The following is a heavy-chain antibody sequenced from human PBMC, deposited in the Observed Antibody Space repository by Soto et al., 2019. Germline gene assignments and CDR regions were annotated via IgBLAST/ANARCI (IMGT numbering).Heavy chain of an antibody. V-gene: IGHV1-46*01. CDR1: RETFTSYY. Sequence: GASVKVSGKAPRETFTSYYINWVRQAPGQGLEWIGVINPHGDSTVYAQKFQGRVTMTRDTSASTVDMELSSQRSENTAVYYCARSSGGNFGIIIEGTNWFAPWGQGTLVTVSS. J-gene: IGHJ5*02. CDR2: INPHGDST. CDR3: ARSSGGNFGIIIEGTNWFAP. D-gene: IGHD1-26*01.